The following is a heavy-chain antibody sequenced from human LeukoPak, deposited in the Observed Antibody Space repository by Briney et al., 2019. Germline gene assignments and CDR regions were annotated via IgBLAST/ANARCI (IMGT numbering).Heavy chain of an antibody. J-gene: IGHJ1*01. V-gene: IGHV3-64*01. Sequence: GGSLRLSCAASGFTFSSYAMHWVRRAPGKGLEYVSAISSNGGSTYYTNSVKGRFTISRDNSKNTLYLQMGSLRAEDMAVYYCARSYSSGWYGYFQHWGQGTLVTVSS. D-gene: IGHD6-19*01. CDR1: GFTFSSYA. CDR2: ISSNGGST. CDR3: ARSYSSGWYGYFQH.